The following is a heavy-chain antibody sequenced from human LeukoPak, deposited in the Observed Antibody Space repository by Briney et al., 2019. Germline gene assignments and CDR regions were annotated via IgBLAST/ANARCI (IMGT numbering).Heavy chain of an antibody. Sequence: SQTLSLTCTVSGGSISSSAYYWSWIRQHPGKGLEWIGYIYYSGITYYNPSPKSRVTISVDTSKNQFSLNLSSVTAADTAVYYCARDGDCSSDSCYFDYWGQGILVTV. J-gene: IGHJ4*02. D-gene: IGHD2-2*01. V-gene: IGHV4-31*03. CDR3: ARDGDCSSDSCYFDY. CDR1: GGSISSSAYY. CDR2: IYYSGIT.